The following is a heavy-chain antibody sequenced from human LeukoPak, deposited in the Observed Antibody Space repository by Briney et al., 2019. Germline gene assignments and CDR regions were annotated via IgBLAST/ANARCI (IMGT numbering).Heavy chain of an antibody. Sequence: SETLSLTCTVSGGSISSYYWSWIRQPAGKGLEWIGSIYYSGSTYYNPSLKSRVTISVDTSKNQFSLKLSSVTAADTAVYYCARRARGAKFGSGAFDIWGQGTMVTVSS. D-gene: IGHD3-10*01. CDR1: GGSISSYY. J-gene: IGHJ3*02. CDR2: IYYSGST. CDR3: ARRARGAKFGSGAFDI. V-gene: IGHV4-59*05.